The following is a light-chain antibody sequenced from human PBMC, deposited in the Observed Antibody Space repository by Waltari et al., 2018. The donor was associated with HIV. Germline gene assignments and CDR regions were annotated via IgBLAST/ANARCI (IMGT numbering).Light chain of an antibody. J-gene: IGLJ1*01. CDR1: SGNIANNH. CDR3: QSYDQTIPCV. CDR2: EDT. V-gene: IGLV6-57*03. Sequence: NFVLTQPHSVSESPGQPVTISCARSSGNIANNHVQWYQQRPGSAPTPVIYEDTQRPSGVPDRFSGSIDTSSNSASLTIYELKTEDEADYYCQSYDQTIPCVFGTGTRLTVL.